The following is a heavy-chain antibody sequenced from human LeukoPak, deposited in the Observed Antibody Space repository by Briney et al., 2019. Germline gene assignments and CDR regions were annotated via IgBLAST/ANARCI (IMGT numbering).Heavy chain of an antibody. V-gene: IGHV5-51*01. CDR3: ARQRGYSYGLYWYFDL. J-gene: IGHJ2*01. CDR1: GYSFTSYW. CDR2: IYPGDSDT. Sequence: GESLKISCKGSGYSFTSYWIGWVRQMPGKGLEWMGIIYPGDSDTRYSPSFQGQVTISADKSISTAYLQWSSLKAPDTAMYYCARQRGYSYGLYWYFDLWGRGTLVTVSS. D-gene: IGHD5-18*01.